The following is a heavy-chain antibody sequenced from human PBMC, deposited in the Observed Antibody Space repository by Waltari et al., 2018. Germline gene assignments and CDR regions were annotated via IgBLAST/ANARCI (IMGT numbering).Heavy chain of an antibody. D-gene: IGHD3-22*01. Sequence: QLQLQESGPGLVKPSETLSLTCVVSGGSIISAAYYWGWVRQPPGKGLEFIGSMYYSGCTYYNPSLKSRVTISGDTSQNQFSLRLSSVTAADTAVYYCARQDYYYVKGYFDLWGRGTLVTVSS. J-gene: IGHJ2*01. CDR3: ARQDYYYVKGYFDL. CDR1: GGSIISAAYY. V-gene: IGHV4-39*01. CDR2: MYYSGCT.